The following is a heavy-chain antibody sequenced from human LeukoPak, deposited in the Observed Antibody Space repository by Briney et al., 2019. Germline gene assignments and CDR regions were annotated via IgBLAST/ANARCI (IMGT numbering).Heavy chain of an antibody. CDR2: IKSNTDGGTA. CDR1: GFTFSNAW. J-gene: IGHJ4*02. D-gene: IGHD5-18*01. Sequence: GGSLTLSCAASGFTFSNAWMTWIRQAPGKGLEWVGRIKSNTDGGTADYAPPVKGRFTISRDDSKSTLYLQLSSLRTEDTAVYYCGYDTAMITGFDYCGQGTLVTVSS. CDR3: GYDTAMITGFDY. V-gene: IGHV3-15*01.